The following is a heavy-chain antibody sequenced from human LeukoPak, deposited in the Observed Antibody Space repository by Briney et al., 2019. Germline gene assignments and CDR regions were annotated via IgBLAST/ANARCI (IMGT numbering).Heavy chain of an antibody. CDR3: AKEGAVAGSMWFDL. CDR2: VSSDGGTT. V-gene: IGHV3-30*18. J-gene: IGHJ5*02. CDR1: GFIFSTSV. Sequence: GGSLRLSCAASGFIFSTSVMSWVRQAPGKGLEWVTVVSSDGGTTYYTDSVKGRFTISRDNSKNTVYVQMNSLRAEDTAVYYCAKEGAVAGSMWFDLWGQGALVTVSS. D-gene: IGHD6-19*01.